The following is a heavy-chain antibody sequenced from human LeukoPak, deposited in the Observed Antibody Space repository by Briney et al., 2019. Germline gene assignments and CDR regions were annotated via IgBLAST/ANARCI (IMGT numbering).Heavy chain of an antibody. D-gene: IGHD6-19*01. Sequence: GASVKVSCKASGGTFSSYAISWVRQAPGQGLEWMGGIIPIFGTANYAQKFQGRVTITADKSTSTAYMELSSLRSEDTAVYYCARTQWLGDAFDIWGQGTMVTVSS. CDR3: ARTQWLGDAFDI. J-gene: IGHJ3*02. V-gene: IGHV1-69*06. CDR1: GGTFSSYA. CDR2: IIPIFGTA.